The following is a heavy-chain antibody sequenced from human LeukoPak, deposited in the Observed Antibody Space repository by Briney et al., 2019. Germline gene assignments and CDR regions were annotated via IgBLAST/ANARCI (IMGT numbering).Heavy chain of an antibody. CDR2: IHKDGRVM. CDR3: ASSHDSSSND. J-gene: IGHJ4*02. Sequence: GGSVRLSCGPCGFSFRTYWMAWVRQAPGKGLEWVGNIHKDGRVMFYAASVKGRFTISRDNAKNSLYLDMNSLRDEDTAIYYCASSHDSSSNDWGQGTLVTVTS. V-gene: IGHV3-7*03. CDR1: GFSFRTYW. D-gene: IGHD3-22*01.